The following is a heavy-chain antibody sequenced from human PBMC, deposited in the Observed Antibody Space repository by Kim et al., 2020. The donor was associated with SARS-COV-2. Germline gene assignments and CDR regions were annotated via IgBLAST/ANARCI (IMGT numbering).Heavy chain of an antibody. V-gene: IGHV3-23*01. J-gene: IGHJ5*02. CDR3: AKDSLASAGYTPGDRFDP. D-gene: IGHD3-9*01. Sequence: KGRFTTSRENAKNTLYLQMNSLRAEDTAVYYCAKDSLASAGYTPGDRFDPWGQGTLVTVSS.